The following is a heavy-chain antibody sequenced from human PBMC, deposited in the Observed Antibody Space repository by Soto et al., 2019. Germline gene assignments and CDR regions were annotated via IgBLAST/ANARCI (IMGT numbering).Heavy chain of an antibody. CDR2: IYPGDSDT. J-gene: IGHJ6*02. CDR3: AKQDDRGALEI. Sequence: PGESLKISCKISGKAFTSFWVVWVRQMPGRGLEWMGNIYPGDSDTRYTPPFQGQVTISADKSTNTAYLQWHSLQASDTALYYCAKQDDRGALEIWGQGTTVTVSS. V-gene: IGHV5-51*01. CDR1: GKAFTSFW. D-gene: IGHD1-26*01.